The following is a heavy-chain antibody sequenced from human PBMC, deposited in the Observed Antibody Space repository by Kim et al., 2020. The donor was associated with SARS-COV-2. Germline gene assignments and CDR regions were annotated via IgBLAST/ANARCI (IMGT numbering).Heavy chain of an antibody. Sequence: GGSLRLSCAASGFTFSSYAMYWVRQAPGKGLEWVAVISYDGSNKYYVDSVKGRFTISRDNSKNTLYLQMNSLRAEDTAVYYCARDKDCSGGSCYYYYGMGVWGQGTTVTVSS. CDR1: GFTFSSYA. J-gene: IGHJ6*02. CDR2: ISYDGSNK. D-gene: IGHD2-15*01. V-gene: IGHV3-30*04. CDR3: ARDKDCSGGSCYYYYGMGV.